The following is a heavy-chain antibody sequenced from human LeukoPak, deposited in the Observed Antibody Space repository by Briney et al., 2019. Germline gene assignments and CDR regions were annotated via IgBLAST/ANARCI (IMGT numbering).Heavy chain of an antibody. V-gene: IGHV4-34*01. J-gene: IGHJ4*02. Sequence: KPSETLSLTCTVSGGSISSYFWSWIRQPPGKGLEWIGEINHSGSTNYNPSLKSRVTISVDTSKNQFSLKLSSVTAADTAVYYCARGDLSGSYPGGFDYWGQGTLVTVSS. CDR3: ARGDLSGSYPGGFDY. CDR1: GGSISSYF. D-gene: IGHD1-26*01. CDR2: INHSGST.